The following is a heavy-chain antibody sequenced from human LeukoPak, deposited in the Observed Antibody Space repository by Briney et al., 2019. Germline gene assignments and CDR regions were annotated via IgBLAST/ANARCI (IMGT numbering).Heavy chain of an antibody. CDR3: ARDQVVGPSMDV. CDR2: IYTSGST. CDR1: GASITNDN. D-gene: IGHD1-26*01. J-gene: IGHJ6*04. Sequence: PSETLSLTCAVSGASITNDNWWSWIRQPAGKGLEWIGRIYTSGSTNYNPSLKSRVTISVDTSKNQFSLKLSSVTAADTAVYYCARDQVVGPSMDVWGKGTTVTVSS. V-gene: IGHV4-61*02.